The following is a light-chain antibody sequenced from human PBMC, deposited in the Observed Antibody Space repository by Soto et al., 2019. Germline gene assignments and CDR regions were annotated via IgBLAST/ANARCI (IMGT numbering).Light chain of an antibody. Sequence: SALAQPRSVSGSPGQSVTISCTGTSSDVGGYKYVSWYQQHPGKAPKVIIFDVNKRPSGVPGRFSGSKSGNTASLTISGLQTEDDADYYCCSYTGSFYIFGTGTKVTAL. CDR2: DVN. V-gene: IGLV2-11*01. CDR3: CSYTGSFYI. J-gene: IGLJ1*01. CDR1: SSDVGGYKY.